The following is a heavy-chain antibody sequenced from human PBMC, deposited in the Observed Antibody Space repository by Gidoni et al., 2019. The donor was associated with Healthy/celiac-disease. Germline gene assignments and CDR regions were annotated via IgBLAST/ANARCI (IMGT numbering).Heavy chain of an antibody. CDR3: ARGRAYYYDSSGYYPNFDY. D-gene: IGHD3-22*01. J-gene: IGHJ4*02. V-gene: IGHV1-69*01. CDR2: IPIFGTA. Sequence: IPIFGTANYAQKFQGRVTITADESTSTAYMELSSLRSEDTAVYYCARGRAYYYDSSGYYPNFDYWGQGTLVTVSS.